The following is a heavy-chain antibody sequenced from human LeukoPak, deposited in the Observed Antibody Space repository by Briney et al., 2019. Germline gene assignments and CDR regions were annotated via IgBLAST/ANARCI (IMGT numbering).Heavy chain of an antibody. J-gene: IGHJ4*02. CDR1: GYTFTSYG. Sequence: SVKVSCKASGYTFTSYGISWVRQAPGQGLEWMGRIIPILGIANYAQKFQGRVTITADKSTSTAYMELSSLRSEDTAVYYCARDSSLYSSTSYWGQGTLVTVSS. CDR2: IIPILGIA. V-gene: IGHV1-69*04. CDR3: ARDSSLYSSTSY. D-gene: IGHD6-13*01.